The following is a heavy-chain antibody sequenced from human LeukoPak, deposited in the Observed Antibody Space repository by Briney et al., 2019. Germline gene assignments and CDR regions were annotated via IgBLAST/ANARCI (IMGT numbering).Heavy chain of an antibody. D-gene: IGHD3-16*02. CDR3: AKDYVWGSYRYGFDY. V-gene: IGHV3-23*01. Sequence: GGSLRLSCAASGFTFSSYAMSWVRQAPGKGLEWVSALSGSGGSTYYADSVKGRFTISRDNSKNTLYLQMNSLRAEDTAVYYCAKDYVWGSYRYGFDYWGQGTLVTVSS. CDR2: LSGSGGST. CDR1: GFTFSSYA. J-gene: IGHJ4*02.